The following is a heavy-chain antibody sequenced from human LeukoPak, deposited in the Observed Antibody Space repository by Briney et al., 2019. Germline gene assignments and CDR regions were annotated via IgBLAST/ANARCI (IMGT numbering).Heavy chain of an antibody. D-gene: IGHD6-13*01. CDR2: MNPNSGNT. CDR3: ARGPGTYEYSSSRYYYYMDV. CDR1: GYTFTSYD. J-gene: IGHJ6*03. Sequence: ASVKVSCTASGYTFTSYDINWVRPATGQGLEWMGWMNPNSGNTGYAQKFQGRVTITRNTSISTAYMELSSLRSEDTAVYYCARGPGTYEYSSSRYYYYMDVWGKGTTVTVSS. V-gene: IGHV1-8*03.